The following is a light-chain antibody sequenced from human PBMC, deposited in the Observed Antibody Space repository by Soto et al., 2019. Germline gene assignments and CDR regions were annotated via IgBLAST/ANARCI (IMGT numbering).Light chain of an antibody. CDR2: DVT. Sequence: QSVLTQPASVSGSPGQSITISCTGTSSDVGGYNYVSWYQQHPGKAPKLMIYDVTNRPSGVSNSFSGSKSGNTASLTISGLQAEDEADYYCSSYTSSSTPGVFGTGTKVTVL. V-gene: IGLV2-14*01. CDR3: SSYTSSSTPGV. CDR1: SSDVGGYNY. J-gene: IGLJ1*01.